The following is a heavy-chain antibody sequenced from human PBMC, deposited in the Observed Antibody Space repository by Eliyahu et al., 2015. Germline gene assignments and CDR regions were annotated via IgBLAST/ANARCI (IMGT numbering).Heavy chain of an antibody. D-gene: IGHD3-16*01. CDR2: IRYDGSNK. V-gene: IGHV3-30*02. CDR1: GFPFGSYG. J-gene: IGHJ6*02. CDR3: AKLRHHLYYYGMDV. Sequence: QVQLVESGGGVVQPGGSLRLSCAASGFPFGSYGMHWVRQAPGKGLGWVAFIRYDGSNKYYADSVKGRFTISRDNSKNTLYLQMNSLRAEDTAVYYCAKLRHHLYYYGMDVWGQGTTVTVSS.